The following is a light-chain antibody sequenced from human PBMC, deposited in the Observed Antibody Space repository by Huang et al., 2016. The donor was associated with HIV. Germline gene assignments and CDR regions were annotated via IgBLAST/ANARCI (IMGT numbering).Light chain of an antibody. Sequence: DILLTQSPSSLSASVGDRVTITCRASQNINTFLNWYQQKPGKAPKLLIHSASTLQTGVPSRFSGSGSGTDFTLTVNNLQPEDSATYYCQQGYSALITFGQGTRL. CDR1: QNINTF. CDR2: SAS. V-gene: IGKV1-39*01. J-gene: IGKJ5*01. CDR3: QQGYSALIT.